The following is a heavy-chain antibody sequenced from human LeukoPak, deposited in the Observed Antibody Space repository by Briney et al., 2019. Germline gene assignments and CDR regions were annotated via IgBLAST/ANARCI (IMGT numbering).Heavy chain of an antibody. D-gene: IGHD3-3*01. CDR3: ARGDRDDFWSGYYYFDY. CDR1: GFTVSSNY. CDR2: IYSGGST. V-gene: IGHV3-66*01. J-gene: IGHJ4*02. Sequence: PGGSLRLSCAASGFTVSSNYMSWVRQAPGKGLEWVSVIYSGGSTYYADSVKGRFTISRDNSKNTLYLQMNSLRAEDTAVYYCARGDRDDFWSGYYYFDYWGQGTLVTVSS.